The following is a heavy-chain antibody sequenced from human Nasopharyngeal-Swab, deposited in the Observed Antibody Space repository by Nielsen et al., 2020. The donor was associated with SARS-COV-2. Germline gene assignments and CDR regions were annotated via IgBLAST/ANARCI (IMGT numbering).Heavy chain of an antibody. J-gene: IGHJ6*02. CDR3: ASPDLRRLWPGYDYYGVDV. CDR1: EFTFSSYA. Sequence: GASLNISCAASEFTFSSYASSWVRQPPGKGLEWGSVIYSGGSSTYYADTVKGRFTISSDNSKNTLYLQMNSLRAEDTAVYYCASPDLRRLWPGYDYYGVDVWGQGTTVTVSS. CDR2: IYSGGSST. D-gene: IGHD5-18*01. V-gene: IGHV3-23*03.